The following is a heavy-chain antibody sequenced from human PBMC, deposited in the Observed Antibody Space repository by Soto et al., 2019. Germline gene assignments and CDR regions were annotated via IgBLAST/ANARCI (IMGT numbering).Heavy chain of an antibody. D-gene: IGHD2-21*01. Sequence: EVRLVESGGGLVQPGGSLRLSCAASGFTFSSYWMHWVRQAPGKGLVWVSRINSDGSSTSYADSVKGRFTISRDNAKNTLYLQMNSLRVEDTAVYYCARDHVVSRNWFDPWGQGTLVTVSS. CDR1: GFTFSSYW. CDR3: ARDHVVSRNWFDP. CDR2: INSDGSST. V-gene: IGHV3-74*01. J-gene: IGHJ5*02.